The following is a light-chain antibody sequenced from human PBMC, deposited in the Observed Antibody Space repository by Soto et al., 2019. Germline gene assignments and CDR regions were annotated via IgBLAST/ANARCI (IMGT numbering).Light chain of an antibody. CDR2: DAS. CDR3: QQYDNLPSYT. CDR1: QSISNY. V-gene: IGKV1-33*01. Sequence: DIQMTQSPSSLSASVGDRVTITCRASQSISNYLNWYQQKPGKAPKLLIYDASNLETGVPSRFSGSGSGTDFTFTISSLQPEDIATYYCQQYDNLPSYTFGQGTKLEIK. J-gene: IGKJ2*01.